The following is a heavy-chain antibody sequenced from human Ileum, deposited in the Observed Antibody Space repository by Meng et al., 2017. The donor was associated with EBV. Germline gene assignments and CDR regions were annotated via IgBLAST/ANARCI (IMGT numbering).Heavy chain of an antibody. J-gene: IGHJ4*02. CDR1: GGSVSSDSYH. Sequence: VQLAESGGGLGKLSGALSLTCTVSGGSVSSDSYHWRGLRPSPGRGLGWSGNAYDSNINYRPSFQSRVTITIDTAKNQLFLKLTSVTAADTAMYYCAYYRVGRGGVGSWGQGTLVTVSS. V-gene: IGHV4-61*01. CDR2: AYDSNI. D-gene: IGHD3-16*01. CDR3: AYYRVGRGGVGS.